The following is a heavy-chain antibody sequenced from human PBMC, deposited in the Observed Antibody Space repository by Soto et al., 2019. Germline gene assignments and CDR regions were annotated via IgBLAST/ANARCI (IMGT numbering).Heavy chain of an antibody. J-gene: IGHJ4*02. Sequence: QITLRESGPTLVQPTQTLMLTCTLSGVSLTTSGVGVGWIRQPPGKALEWLALIYWDDDKRFSPSLKSRLAITRDTSKNQVVMTMTDMAPVDTAIYYCAHRQRTVVVGAPFDLWGQGSQVTVSS. CDR1: GVSLTTSGVG. V-gene: IGHV2-5*02. CDR3: AHRQRTVVVGAPFDL. D-gene: IGHD2-15*01. CDR2: IYWDDDK.